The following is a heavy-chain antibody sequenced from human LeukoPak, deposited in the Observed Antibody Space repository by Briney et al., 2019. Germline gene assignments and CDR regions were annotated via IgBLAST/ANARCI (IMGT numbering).Heavy chain of an antibody. J-gene: IGHJ4*02. Sequence: ASVKVSCKASGGTFSSYAISWVRQAPGQGLEWMGGIIPIFGTANYAQKFQGRVTITADESTSTAYMELSRLRSEDTAVYYCAREYSSSSSFDYWGQGTLVTVSS. CDR2: IIPIFGTA. CDR3: AREYSSSSSFDY. D-gene: IGHD6-6*01. CDR1: GGTFSSYA. V-gene: IGHV1-69*01.